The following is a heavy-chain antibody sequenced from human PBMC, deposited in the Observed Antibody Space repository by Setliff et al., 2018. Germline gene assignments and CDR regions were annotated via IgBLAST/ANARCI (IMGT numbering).Heavy chain of an antibody. CDR3: ARGPISGSGTYYGAD. CDR1: GGTFSSDV. CDR2: ILPLFGSA. J-gene: IGHJ4*02. Sequence: SVKVSCKASGGTFSSDVITWVRQAPGQGLEWVGGILPLFGSATYARKFQGRVTITADESTSTTYMEVSSLTSEDTAEYFCARGPISGSGTYYGADWGQGTLVTVSS. V-gene: IGHV1-69*13. D-gene: IGHD3-10*01.